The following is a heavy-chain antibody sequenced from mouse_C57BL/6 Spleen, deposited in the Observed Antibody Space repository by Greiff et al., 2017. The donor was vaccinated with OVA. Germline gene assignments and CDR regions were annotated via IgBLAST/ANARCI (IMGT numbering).Heavy chain of an antibody. J-gene: IGHJ1*03. CDR2: IRSKSNNYAT. V-gene: IGHV10-1*01. CDR1: GFSFNTYA. Sequence: EVQGVESGGGLVQPKGSLKLSCAASGFSFNTYAMNWVRQAPGKGLEWVARIRSKSNNYATYYADSVKDRFTISRDDSESMLYLQMNNLKTEDTAMYYCVRHRWDGVGAYFDVWGTGTTVTVSS. CDR3: VRHRWDGVGAYFDV. D-gene: IGHD4-1*01.